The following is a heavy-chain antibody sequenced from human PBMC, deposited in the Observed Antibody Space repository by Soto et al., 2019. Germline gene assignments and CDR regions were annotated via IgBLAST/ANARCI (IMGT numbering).Heavy chain of an antibody. V-gene: IGHV6-1*01. J-gene: IGHJ4*02. D-gene: IGHD3-16*02. CDR1: GDSVSSNSAA. CDR3: ARGDLYVWGSYLNSGPFDY. Sequence: PSQTLSLTCAISGDSVSSNSAAWNWIRQSPSRGLEWLGRTYYRSKWYNDYAVSVKSRITINPDTSKNQFSLQLNSVTPEDTAVYYCARGDLYVWGSYLNSGPFDYWGQGTLVTVSS. CDR2: TYYRSKWYN.